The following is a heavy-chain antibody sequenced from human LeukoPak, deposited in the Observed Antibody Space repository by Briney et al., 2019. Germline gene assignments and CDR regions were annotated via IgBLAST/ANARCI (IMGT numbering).Heavy chain of an antibody. D-gene: IGHD2-15*01. Sequence: GGSLRLSCAASGFTFSNYWMHWVRQAPGKGLVWVSRINSDGGTTTYADSVKGRFTTSRDNAKNTVYLQMNSLRAEDTAVYYCTRGVVDYWGQGTLVTVSS. J-gene: IGHJ4*02. CDR3: TRGVVDY. V-gene: IGHV3-74*01. CDR2: INSDGGTT. CDR1: GFTFSNYW.